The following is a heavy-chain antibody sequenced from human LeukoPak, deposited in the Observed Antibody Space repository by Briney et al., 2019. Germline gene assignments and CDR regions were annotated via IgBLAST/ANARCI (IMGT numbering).Heavy chain of an antibody. J-gene: IGHJ4*02. V-gene: IGHV3-7*01. D-gene: IGHD3-22*01. Sequence: GGSLRLSCAASGFTFSSYAMSWVRQAPGKGLEWVANIKQDGSEKYYVDSVKGRFTISRDNAKNSLYLQMNSLRAEDTAVYYCASNVNDYYDSSAPTDYWGQGTLVTVSS. CDR3: ASNVNDYYDSSAPTDY. CDR2: IKQDGSEK. CDR1: GFTFSSYA.